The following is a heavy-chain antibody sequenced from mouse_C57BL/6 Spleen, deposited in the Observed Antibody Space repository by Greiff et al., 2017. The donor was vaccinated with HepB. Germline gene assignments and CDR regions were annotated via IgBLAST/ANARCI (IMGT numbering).Heavy chain of an antibody. Sequence: EVMLVESGGGLVKPGGSLKLSCAASGFTFSSYAMSWVRQTPEKRLEWVATISDGGSYTYYPDNVKGRFTISRDNAKNNLYLQMSHLKSEDTAMYYCARDLGGYSPWFAYWGQGTLVTVSA. CDR2: ISDGGSYT. V-gene: IGHV5-4*01. D-gene: IGHD2-3*01. J-gene: IGHJ3*01. CDR1: GFTFSSYA. CDR3: ARDLGGYSPWFAY.